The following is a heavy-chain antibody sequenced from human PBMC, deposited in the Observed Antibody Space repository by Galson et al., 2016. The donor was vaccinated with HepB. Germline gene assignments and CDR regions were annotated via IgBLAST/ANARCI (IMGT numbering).Heavy chain of an antibody. D-gene: IGHD2-15*01. CDR1: GFTFSSYA. J-gene: IGHJ6*02. CDR3: ARDWDIVVVVAASHYGMDV. V-gene: IGHV3-30-3*01. Sequence: SLRLSCAASGFTFSSYAMHWVRQAPGKGLGWVAVISYDGSNKYYADSVKGRFTISRDNSKNTLYLQMNSLRAEDTAVYYCARDWDIVVVVAASHYGMDVWGQGTTVTVSS. CDR2: ISYDGSNK.